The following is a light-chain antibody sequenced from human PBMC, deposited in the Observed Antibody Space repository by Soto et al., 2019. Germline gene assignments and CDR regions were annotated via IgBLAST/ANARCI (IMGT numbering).Light chain of an antibody. V-gene: IGKV1-5*01. CDR1: QSISSW. J-gene: IGKJ1*01. CDR3: QQYNSYSKT. CDR2: DAS. Sequence: DIQMTQSPSTLSASVGDRVTITCRASQSISSWLAWYQQKPGKAPKLLIYDASSLESGVPSRFRGSGSGTEFTLAITSLQPDDFATYYCQQYNSYSKTFGQRTKVELK.